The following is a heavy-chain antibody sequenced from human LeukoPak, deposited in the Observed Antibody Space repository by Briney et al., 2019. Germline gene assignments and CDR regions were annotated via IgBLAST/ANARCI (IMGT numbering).Heavy chain of an antibody. J-gene: IGHJ4*02. Sequence: GGSLRLSCAASGFTCSSYSMNWVRQAPGKGLEWVANIKQDGNDKYYVDSVKGRFTISRDNAKNSLYLQMNSPRAEDTAVYYCARERGGYCSGITCSNAIDYWGQGTLVTVSS. CDR1: GFTCSSYS. V-gene: IGHV3-7*01. CDR3: ARERGGYCSGITCSNAIDY. CDR2: IKQDGNDK. D-gene: IGHD2-15*01.